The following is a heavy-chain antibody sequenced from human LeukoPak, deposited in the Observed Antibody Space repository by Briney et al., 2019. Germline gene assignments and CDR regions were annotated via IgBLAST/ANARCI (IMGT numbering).Heavy chain of an antibody. D-gene: IGHD1-14*01. CDR3: ARDRPPGLTAS. V-gene: IGHV4-59*01. J-gene: IGHJ4*02. CDR2: IDYSGKT. CDR1: GGSISSYY. Sequence: SETLSLTCTVSGGSISSYYWSWIRQPPGKGLEWIGDIDYSGKTKYNPSLRSRVTISVDTSKNQFSLKLNSVTAADTAVYYCARDRPPGLTASWGQGILVTVSS.